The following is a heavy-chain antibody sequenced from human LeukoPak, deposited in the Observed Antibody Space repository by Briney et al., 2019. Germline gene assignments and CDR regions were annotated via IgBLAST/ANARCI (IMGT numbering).Heavy chain of an antibody. Sequence: SETLSLTCTVSGGSISSSSYYWSWIRQPPGKGLEWIGYIYYSGSTYYNPSLKSRVTISVDRSKNQFSLKLSSVTAADTAVYYCAKGTPFTVGVDYWGQGTLVTVSS. CDR1: GGSISSSSYY. CDR3: AKGTPFTVGVDY. CDR2: IYYSGST. J-gene: IGHJ4*02. D-gene: IGHD4-11*01. V-gene: IGHV4-61*05.